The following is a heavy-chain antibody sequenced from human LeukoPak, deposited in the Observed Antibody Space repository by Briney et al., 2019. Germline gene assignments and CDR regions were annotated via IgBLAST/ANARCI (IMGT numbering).Heavy chain of an antibody. D-gene: IGHD2-2*01. CDR1: GYSISSGYY. CDR2: IYHSGST. J-gene: IGHJ4*02. CDR3: ARAHGYCSSTSCYYLDY. V-gene: IGHV4-38-2*02. Sequence: SETLSLTCTVSGYSISSGYYWGWIRQPPGKGLEWIGTIYHSGSTYYNPSLKSRVTISVDTSKNQFSLKLSSVTAADTAVYYCARAHGYCSSTSCYYLDYWGQGTLVTVSS.